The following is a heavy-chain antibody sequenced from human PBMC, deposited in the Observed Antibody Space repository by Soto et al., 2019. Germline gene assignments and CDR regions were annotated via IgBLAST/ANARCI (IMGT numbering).Heavy chain of an antibody. CDR3: VGGQYYFDY. CDR2: ISYDGSNK. V-gene: IGHV3-30*03. Sequence: QVQLVESGGGVVQPGRSQRLSCAASGFPFTSYGMHWVREGPGKGLEWVAVISYDGSNKFYADSVKGRFTISRDNSKNTLYLQMNSLRPEDTALYYCVGGQYYFDYRGQGTLVIVSS. CDR1: GFPFTSYG. J-gene: IGHJ4*02. D-gene: IGHD3-10*01.